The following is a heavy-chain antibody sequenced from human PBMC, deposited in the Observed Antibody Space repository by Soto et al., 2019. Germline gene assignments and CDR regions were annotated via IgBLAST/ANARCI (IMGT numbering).Heavy chain of an antibody. D-gene: IGHD1-1*01. V-gene: IGHV1-8*01. CDR3: ARRAQTNGWNGFGADKYYFDF. CDR2: LNPNTGNS. Sequence: QVQLVQAGAEVRKPGASVKVSCEASGYTFTSYDIYWVRQATGQGLEWMGWLNPNTGNSGYAQKFQGRITVTSDTSINTVHMELSSLRSEDTTVYYYARRAQTNGWNGFGADKYYFDFWGQETLVTVSS. CDR1: GYTFTSYD. J-gene: IGHJ4*02.